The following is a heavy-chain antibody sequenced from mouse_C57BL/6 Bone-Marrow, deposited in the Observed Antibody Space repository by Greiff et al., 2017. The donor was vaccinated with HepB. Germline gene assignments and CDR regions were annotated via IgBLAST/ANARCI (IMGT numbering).Heavy chain of an antibody. CDR1: GYTFTSYW. CDR2: IYPGNSDN. V-gene: IGHV1-5*01. Sequence: VQLQQSGTVLARPGASVKMSCKTSGYTFTSYWMHWVKQRPGQGLEWIGAIYPGNSDNSYNQKFKGKAKLTAVTSASTAYMELSSLTNEDSAVYYCTTLYDGYYDWYFDVWGTGTTVTVSS. CDR3: TTLYDGYYDWYFDV. J-gene: IGHJ1*03. D-gene: IGHD2-3*01.